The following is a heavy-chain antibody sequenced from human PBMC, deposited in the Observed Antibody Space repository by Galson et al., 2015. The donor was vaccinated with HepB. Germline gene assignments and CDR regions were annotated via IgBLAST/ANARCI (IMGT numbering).Heavy chain of an antibody. CDR3: ARDRPTDYYDSSGYYYDAFDI. CDR2: INPIFGTA. V-gene: IGHV1-69*05. D-gene: IGHD3-22*01. Sequence: SVKVSCTASGFTFSSYAISWVRQAPGQGLEWMGAINPIFGTANYAQNFQGRFTITTDESTSTAYMEMSSLRAEDTAVYYCARDRPTDYYDSSGYYYDAFDIWGQGTMVTVSS. J-gene: IGHJ3*02. CDR1: GFTFSSYA.